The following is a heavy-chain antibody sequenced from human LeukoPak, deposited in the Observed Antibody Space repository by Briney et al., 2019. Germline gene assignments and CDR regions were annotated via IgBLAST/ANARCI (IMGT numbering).Heavy chain of an antibody. Sequence: GASVKVSCKASGGTFSSYGISWVRQAPGQGLEWMGGIIPIFGTANYAQKFQGRVTITADKSTSTAYMELSSLRSEDTAVFYCARAADGSAWYGNWFDPGGQGTLVTVSS. CDR2: IIPIFGTA. D-gene: IGHD6-19*01. CDR1: GGTFSSYG. CDR3: ARAADGSAWYGNWFDP. J-gene: IGHJ5*02. V-gene: IGHV1-69*06.